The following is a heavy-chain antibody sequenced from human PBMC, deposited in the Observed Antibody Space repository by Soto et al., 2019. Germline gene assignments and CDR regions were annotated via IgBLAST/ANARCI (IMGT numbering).Heavy chain of an antibody. CDR1: GFIFSNYG. Sequence: EVQLVESGGGLVQPGGSLRLFCAASGFIFSNYGMHWVRQAPGTGLEWISYVGASATSRYYADSVKGRFTISRDNAKNSLYLQMNSLRDDDTAVYYCAGALLLGGSSGWGFNYWGQGSLVTVSS. D-gene: IGHD3-22*01. CDR3: AGALLLGGSSGWGFNY. J-gene: IGHJ4*02. V-gene: IGHV3-48*02. CDR2: VGASATSR.